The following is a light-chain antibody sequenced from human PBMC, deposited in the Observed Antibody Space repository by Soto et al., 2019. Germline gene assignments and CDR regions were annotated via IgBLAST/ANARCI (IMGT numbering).Light chain of an antibody. CDR3: SSYTTSSALV. J-gene: IGLJ1*01. Sequence: QSALTQPASVSESPGQSITISCTGTSSDVGGYTYVSWYQQHPGKAPKLMIFEVSNRPSGVSHRFSGSRSGNTASLTISGLQAEDEADYYCSSYTTSSALVFGTGTKLTVL. CDR2: EVS. CDR1: SSDVGGYTY. V-gene: IGLV2-14*01.